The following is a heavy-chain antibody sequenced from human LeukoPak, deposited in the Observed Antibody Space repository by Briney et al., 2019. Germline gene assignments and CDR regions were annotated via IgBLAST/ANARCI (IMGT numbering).Heavy chain of an antibody. Sequence: GGSLRLSCAASGFTFNSYWMSWVRQAPGKGLEWVAFIRYDGSNKYYADSVKGRFTISRDNSKNTLYLQMNSLRAEDTAVYYCAREWEGIAVYWGQGTLVTVSS. D-gene: IGHD6-19*01. J-gene: IGHJ4*02. CDR2: IRYDGSNK. CDR3: AREWEGIAVY. V-gene: IGHV3-30*02. CDR1: GFTFNSYW.